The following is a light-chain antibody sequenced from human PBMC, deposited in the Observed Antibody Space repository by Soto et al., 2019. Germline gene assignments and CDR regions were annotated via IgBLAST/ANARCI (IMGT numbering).Light chain of an antibody. V-gene: IGLV3-21*01. Sequence: SYELTQPPSVSVAPGKTASLTCGGDNIGAKTVNWYQQKPGQAPVLVISYDSDRPSGITERFSGSNSGNPATLTISRVEAGDEADYYCQVWDTHSDQVVFGGGTKLTVL. CDR1: NIGAKT. CDR2: YDS. CDR3: QVWDTHSDQVV. J-gene: IGLJ2*01.